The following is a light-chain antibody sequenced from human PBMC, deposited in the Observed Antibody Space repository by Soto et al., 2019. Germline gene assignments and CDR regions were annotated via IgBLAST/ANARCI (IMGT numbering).Light chain of an antibody. CDR2: RNS. Sequence: VLTQSPSASGIPGQRVTISCSGSASTIGRNYVYWYQQLPGTAPKLLIYRNSQRPSGVPDRFSGSKSGTSASLAISGLRSEDEADYYCAAWDDDLSGFYVFGDGTKVTVL. CDR1: ASTIGRNY. CDR3: AAWDDDLSGFYV. V-gene: IGLV1-47*01. J-gene: IGLJ1*01.